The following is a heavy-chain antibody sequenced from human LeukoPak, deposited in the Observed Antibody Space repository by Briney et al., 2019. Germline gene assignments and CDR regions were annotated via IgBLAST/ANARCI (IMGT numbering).Heavy chain of an antibody. J-gene: IGHJ4*02. CDR3: ARIYCSSTSCTGDY. D-gene: IGHD2-2*01. Sequence: PSETLSLTCAVYGGSFSGYYWSWIRQPPGKGLEWIGEINRSGSTNYNPSLKSRVTISVDTSKNQFSLKLSSVTAADTAVYYCARIYCSSTSCTGDYWGQGTLVTVSS. CDR1: GGSFSGYY. CDR2: INRSGST. V-gene: IGHV4-34*01.